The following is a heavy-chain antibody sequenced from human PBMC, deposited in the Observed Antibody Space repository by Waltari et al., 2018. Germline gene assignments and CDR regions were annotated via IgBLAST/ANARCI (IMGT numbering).Heavy chain of an antibody. D-gene: IGHD3-22*01. CDR3: ARGEYSSAY. V-gene: IGHV3-49*03. J-gene: IGHJ4*02. Sequence: EVQLVESGGGLAQPRRSLRLSCSVSGFSVGVFAISWFRQAPGKGLEWVGFMRSKTYGETAQYAASVKGRFSISRDDSKNIAHLQMNSLKTEDTAVYYCARGEYSSAYWGQGTRVTVSS. CDR1: GFSVGVFA. CDR2: MRSKTYGETA.